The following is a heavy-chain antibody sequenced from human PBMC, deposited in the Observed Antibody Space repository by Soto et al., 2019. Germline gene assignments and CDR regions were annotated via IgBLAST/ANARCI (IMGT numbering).Heavy chain of an antibody. CDR2: ISGGGGVST. J-gene: IGHJ5*02. CDR1: GFTFSSYA. Sequence: EVHLLESGGGLVQPGGSLTLSCAASGFTFSSYAMTWVRQAPGKGLEWVSGISGGGGVSTYYADSVKGRFTFPRDNSMNTLYLQMNRLRAEDTAVYYCAKDAISMVRGVNNWFDPWGQGTLVTVSS. D-gene: IGHD3-10*01. CDR3: AKDAISMVRGVNNWFDP. V-gene: IGHV3-23*01.